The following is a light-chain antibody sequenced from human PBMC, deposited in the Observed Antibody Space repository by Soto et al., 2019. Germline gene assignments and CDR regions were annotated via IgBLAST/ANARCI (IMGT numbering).Light chain of an antibody. CDR3: QQYNSYWT. J-gene: IGKJ1*01. V-gene: IGKV3-15*01. CDR1: QSVSTD. CDR2: GAS. Sequence: EILMTQSPATLSVSLWEIATLSCRASQSVSTDLAWYQQKPGQAPRLLIFGASTRATGIPARFSGSGSGTEFILTISSLQPDDFATYYCQQYNSYWTFGQGTKVDIK.